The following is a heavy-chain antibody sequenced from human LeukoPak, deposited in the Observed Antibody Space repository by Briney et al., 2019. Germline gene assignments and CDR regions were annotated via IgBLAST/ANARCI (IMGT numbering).Heavy chain of an antibody. CDR2: IYYSGST. V-gene: IGHV4-30-4*07. J-gene: IGHJ6*02. D-gene: IGHD2-2*01. CDR1: GGSISSGGYS. Sequence: SQTLSLTCAVSGGSISSGGYSWSWIRQPPGKGLEWIGYIYYSGSTNYNPSLKSRVTISVDTSKNQFSLKLSSVTAADTAVYYCARCTVVPAAIIGMDVWGQGTTVTVSS. CDR3: ARCTVVPAAIIGMDV.